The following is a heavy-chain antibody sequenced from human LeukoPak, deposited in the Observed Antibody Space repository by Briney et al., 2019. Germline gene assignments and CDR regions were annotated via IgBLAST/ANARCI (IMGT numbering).Heavy chain of an antibody. J-gene: IGHJ6*02. V-gene: IGHV3-66*01. Sequence: GGSLRLSCAASGFTFSNNYMSWVRQAPGKGLEWVALIYSGGSTYYADFVKGRFTISRDNSKNTLYLQMSGLRAEDTAVYYCAGFSHKGVWGQGTTVTVSS. CDR2: IYSGGST. CDR1: GFTFSNNY. CDR3: AGFSHKGV.